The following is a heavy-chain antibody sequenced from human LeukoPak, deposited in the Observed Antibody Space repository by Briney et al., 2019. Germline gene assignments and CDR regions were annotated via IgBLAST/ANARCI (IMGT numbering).Heavy chain of an antibody. CDR2: IHNSGTT. CDR3: ARRYYYNLGSFPFDF. J-gene: IGHJ4*02. CDR1: GGPFSGYF. Sequence: SETLSLTCAVSGGPFSGYFWSWIHQSSGKGLEWIGEIHNSGTTNYNPSLNSRVTSSEDTSKNQFYLNLSSVTAADTAVYYCARRYYYNLGSFPFDFWGQGTLVTVSS. V-gene: IGHV4-34*01. D-gene: IGHD3-10*01.